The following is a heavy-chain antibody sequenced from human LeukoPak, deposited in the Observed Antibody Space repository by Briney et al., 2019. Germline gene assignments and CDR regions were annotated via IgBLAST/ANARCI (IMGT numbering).Heavy chain of an antibody. V-gene: IGHV3-74*01. D-gene: IGHD3-3*01. CDR1: GFTFSSYW. CDR2: INSDGSST. CDR3: AREPDYDFWSGYYAAPYYYGMDV. J-gene: IGHJ6*02. Sequence: GGSLRLSCAASGFTFSSYWMPWVRQAPGKGLVWVSRINSDGSSTSYADSVKGRFTISRDNAKNTLYLQMNSLRAEDTAVYYCAREPDYDFWSGYYAAPYYYGMDVWGQGTTVTVSS.